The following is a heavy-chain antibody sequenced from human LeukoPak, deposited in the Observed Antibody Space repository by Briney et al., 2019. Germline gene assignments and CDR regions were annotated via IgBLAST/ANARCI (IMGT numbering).Heavy chain of an antibody. V-gene: IGHV1-2*02. CDR2: INPNSGGT. Sequence: ASVKVSCKASGYTFTGYHMDWVRPAPGQGLEWMGWINPNSGGTNNAQKFQGRVTMTRDTSSSTAYMELSRLRSDDTAVYYCARAGVVDFWSGYYTYWGQGTLVTVSS. J-gene: IGHJ4*02. CDR1: GYTFTGYH. D-gene: IGHD3-3*01. CDR3: ARAGVVDFWSGYYTY.